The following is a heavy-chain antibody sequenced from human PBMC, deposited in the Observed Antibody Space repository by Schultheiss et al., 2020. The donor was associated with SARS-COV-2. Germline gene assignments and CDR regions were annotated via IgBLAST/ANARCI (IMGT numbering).Heavy chain of an antibody. V-gene: IGHV4-39*01. J-gene: IGHJ4*02. CDR2: IYYSGST. D-gene: IGHD6-19*01. CDR1: GGSISSSSYY. Sequence: SETLSLTCTVSGGSISSSSYYWSWIRQHPGKGLEWIGYIYYSGSTNYNPSLKSRVTISVDTSKNQFSLKLSSVTAADTAVYYCASTGGTALTLSSIAVAGPGDYWGQGTLVTVSS. CDR3: ASTGGTALTLSSIAVAGPGDY.